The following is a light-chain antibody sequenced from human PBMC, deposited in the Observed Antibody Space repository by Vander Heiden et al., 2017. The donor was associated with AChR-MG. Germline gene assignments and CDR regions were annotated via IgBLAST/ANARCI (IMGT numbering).Light chain of an antibody. J-gene: IGKJ1*01. CDR3: QQYNSWPWT. CDR1: RGISSN. V-gene: IGKV3-15*01. Sequence: ETVTTQSPATLSVSPERRATLSCGASRGISSNLAWYQQKPGQAPRLLIYGASTRATGIPARFSGSGSGTEFTLTISSLQSEDFAVYYCQQYNSWPWTFGQGTKVEIK. CDR2: GAS.